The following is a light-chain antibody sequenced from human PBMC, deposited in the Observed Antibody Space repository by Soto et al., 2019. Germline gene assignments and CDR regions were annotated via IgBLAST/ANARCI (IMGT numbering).Light chain of an antibody. J-gene: IGKJ3*01. CDR2: GVS. V-gene: IGKV3-20*01. CDR3: QQYGSTPPFT. CDR1: QTVDSRY. Sequence: EIVLTQSPGTLSLSPGERATLSCRASQTVDSRYLAWYQQKPGQAPRLLLYGVSSRATGIPDRFRGSGSGQDFTVSISGLEPEGYAVYFCQQYGSTPPFTFGPGTKLDIK.